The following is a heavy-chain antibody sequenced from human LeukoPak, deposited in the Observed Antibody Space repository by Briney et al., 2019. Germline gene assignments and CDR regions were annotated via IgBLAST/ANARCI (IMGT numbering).Heavy chain of an antibody. J-gene: IGHJ3*02. CDR3: ARVQGHPPNGLDI. V-gene: IGHV3-74*01. CDR2: INSDGSST. Sequence: GGSLRLSCAASGFTLRGYWTHWVRQAPGRGLVWVSRINSDGSSTSYADSVKGRFTISRDNAKNTLYLQMNSLRAEDTAVYYCARVQGHPPNGLDIWGQGTMVTVSS. D-gene: IGHD2-8*01. CDR1: GFTLRGYW.